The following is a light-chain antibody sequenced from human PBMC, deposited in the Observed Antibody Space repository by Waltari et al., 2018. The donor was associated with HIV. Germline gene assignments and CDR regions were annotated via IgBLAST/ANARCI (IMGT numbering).Light chain of an antibody. V-gene: IGLV1-51*01. CDR2: DTN. Sequence: QSVLTQPPSVSAAPGQKVTIPCSGSSSTIGTTFVSWYQQLPATAPKLLIYDTNKRPSGIPDRFSASKSGTSATLAITGLQTGDEAVYYCGTWDNNLSAFWVFGGGTKVTVL. CDR3: GTWDNNLSAFWV. J-gene: IGLJ3*02. CDR1: SSTIGTTF.